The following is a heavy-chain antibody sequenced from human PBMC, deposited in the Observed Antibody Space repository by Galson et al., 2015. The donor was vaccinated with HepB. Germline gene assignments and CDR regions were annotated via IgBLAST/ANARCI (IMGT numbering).Heavy chain of an antibody. J-gene: IGHJ6*02. Sequence: QSGAEVKKLGESLKISCKGSGYNFTTSWIGWVRQMPGKGLEWMGIIYLGDSDARYSPSFQGQVTLSADKSTSTAFLQWSSLKASDTAMYYCARRMRSGVSAVFMDVWGQGTTVTVAS. CDR2: IYLGDSDA. CDR1: GYNFTTSW. D-gene: IGHD2-15*01. CDR3: ARRMRSGVSAVFMDV. V-gene: IGHV5-51*03.